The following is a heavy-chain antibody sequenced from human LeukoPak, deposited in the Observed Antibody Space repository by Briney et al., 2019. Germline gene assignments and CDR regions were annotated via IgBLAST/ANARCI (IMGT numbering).Heavy chain of an antibody. J-gene: IGHJ6*02. V-gene: IGHV3-33*01. CDR2: IWYDGSNK. D-gene: IGHD3-22*01. Sequence: GGSLRLSCAASGFTFSSYGMHWVRQAPGKGLEWVAVIWYDGSNKYYADSVKGRFTISRDNSKNTLYPQMNSLRAEDTAVYYCARGDFYDPQGMDVWGQGTTVTVSS. CDR1: GFTFSSYG. CDR3: ARGDFYDPQGMDV.